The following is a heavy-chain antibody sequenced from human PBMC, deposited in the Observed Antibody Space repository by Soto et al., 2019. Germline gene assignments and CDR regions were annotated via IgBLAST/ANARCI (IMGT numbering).Heavy chain of an antibody. J-gene: IGHJ5*02. CDR1: GYTFTSYD. CDR2: MNPNSGNT. Sequence: ASVKVSGKASGYTFTSYDINWVRQATGQGLEWMGWMNPNSGNTGYAQKFQGRVTMTRNTSISTAYMELSSLRSEDTAVYYCARGRVRDGWENWFDPWGQGTLVTVSS. CDR3: ARGRVRDGWENWFDP. V-gene: IGHV1-8*01. D-gene: IGHD3-10*01.